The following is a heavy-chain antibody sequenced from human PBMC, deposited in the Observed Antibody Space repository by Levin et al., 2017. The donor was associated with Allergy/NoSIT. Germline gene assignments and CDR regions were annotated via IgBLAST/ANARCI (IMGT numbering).Heavy chain of an antibody. CDR1: GFIFSNYG. Sequence: GGSLRLSCAASGFIFSNYGMHWVRQAPGKGLEWVAVIWYDGSSKYYADSVKGRFTISRDNSKNTLYLQMNSLRAEDTAVYYCAKVRFLEWLSPSGGMDVWGQGTTVIVSS. CDR3: AKVRFLEWLSPSGGMDV. J-gene: IGHJ6*02. D-gene: IGHD3-3*01. V-gene: IGHV3-33*06. CDR2: IWYDGSSK.